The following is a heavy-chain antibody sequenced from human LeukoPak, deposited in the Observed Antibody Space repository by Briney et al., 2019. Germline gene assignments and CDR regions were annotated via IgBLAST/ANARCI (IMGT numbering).Heavy chain of an antibody. Sequence: SVKVSCKASGGTFSSYAISWVRQAPGQGLEWMGGIIPIFGTANYAQKFQGRVTITADKSTSTAYMELSSLRSEDTAVYYCARGGYCNSTTCYFNDWFDPWGQGTLVTVSS. CDR1: GGTFSSYA. CDR2: IIPIFGTA. V-gene: IGHV1-69*06. CDR3: ARGGYCNSTTCYFNDWFDP. D-gene: IGHD2-2*01. J-gene: IGHJ5*02.